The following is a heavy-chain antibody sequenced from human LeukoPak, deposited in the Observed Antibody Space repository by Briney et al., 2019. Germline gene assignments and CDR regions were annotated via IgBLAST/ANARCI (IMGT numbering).Heavy chain of an antibody. V-gene: IGHV1-2*02. Sequence: ASVKVSCKASGYTFTGYYMHWVRQAPGQGLEWMGWINPNSGGTNYAQKFQGRVTMTRDTSISTAYMELSRLRSDDTAVYYCARNSWGYDRHNLYCSGGSCYSRRSDPWGQGTLVTVSS. J-gene: IGHJ5*02. CDR1: GYTFTGYY. CDR2: INPNSGGT. CDR3: ARNSWGYDRHNLYCSGGSCYSRRSDP. D-gene: IGHD2-15*01.